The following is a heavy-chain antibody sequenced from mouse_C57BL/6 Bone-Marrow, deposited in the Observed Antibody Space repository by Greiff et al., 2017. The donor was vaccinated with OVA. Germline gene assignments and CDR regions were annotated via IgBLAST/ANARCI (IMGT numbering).Heavy chain of an antibody. J-gene: IGHJ2*01. CDR1: GFTFSSYG. CDR2: ISSGGSYT. CDR3: ARRGYFDY. Sequence: EVKLVESGGDLVKPGGSLKLSCAASGFTFSSYGMSWVRQTPDKRLEWVATISSGGSYTYYPDSVKGRFIISRDNAKNTLYLQMSSLKSEDTAMYYCARRGYFDYWGQGTTLTVSS. V-gene: IGHV5-6*02.